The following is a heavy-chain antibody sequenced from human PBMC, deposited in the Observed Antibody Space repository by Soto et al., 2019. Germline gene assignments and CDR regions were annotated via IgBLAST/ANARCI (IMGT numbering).Heavy chain of an antibody. J-gene: IGHJ4*02. CDR2: IFHGGST. D-gene: IGHD3-22*01. Sequence: PSETLSLTCAVYGGSFSCYFWSWIRQPPGKGLEWIGEIFHGGSTNYSPSLKSRVTISVDTSKNQFSLELSSVTAADTAVYYCARPHYHSNPFYYYFDYWGQGTPVTVSS. CDR3: ARPHYHSNPFYYYFDY. V-gene: IGHV4-34*12. CDR1: GGSFSCYF.